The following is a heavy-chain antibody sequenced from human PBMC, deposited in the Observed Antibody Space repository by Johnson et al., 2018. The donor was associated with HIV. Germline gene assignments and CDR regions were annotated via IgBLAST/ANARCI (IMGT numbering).Heavy chain of an antibody. V-gene: IGHV3-66*02. CDR3: ARLGANSLGGAFDI. CDR1: GITVGTNY. D-gene: IGHD4-23*01. Sequence: EVQLVESGGGLVQPGGSLRLSCAASGITVGTNYMGWVRQAPGQGLEWVSVIHSGDTTYYADSVTGRFTISRDNSKNTLYLQMNSLRVEDTAVYYCARLGANSLGGAFDIWGQGTMVTVSS. CDR2: IHSGDTT. J-gene: IGHJ3*02.